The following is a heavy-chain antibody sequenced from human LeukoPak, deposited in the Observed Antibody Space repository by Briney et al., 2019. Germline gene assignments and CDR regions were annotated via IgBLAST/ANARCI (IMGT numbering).Heavy chain of an antibody. CDR3: ARHGRTGYFYY. J-gene: IGHJ4*02. D-gene: IGHD6-13*01. CDR2: IYYSGST. CDR1: GGSISSYY. V-gene: IGHV4-59*08. Sequence: PSETLSLTCTVSGGSISSYYWSWIRQPPGKGLGWIGYIYYSGSTNYHPSLKSRVTISVDTSKNQFSLKLSSVTAADTAVYYCARHGRTGYFYYWGQGTLVTVSS.